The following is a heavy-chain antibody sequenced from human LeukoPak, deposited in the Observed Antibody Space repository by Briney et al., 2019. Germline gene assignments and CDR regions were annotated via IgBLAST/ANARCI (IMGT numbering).Heavy chain of an antibody. CDR2: IYSGGST. CDR1: GFTVSSNY. V-gene: IGHV3-53*04. Sequence: PGGSLRLSCAASGFTVSSNYMSWVRQAPGKGLEWVSVIYSGGSTYYADSVKGRFTISRHNSKNTLYLQMNSLRAEDTAVYYCARLVSGAWGDYYFDYWGQGTLVTVSS. CDR3: ARLVSGAWGDYYFDY. J-gene: IGHJ4*02. D-gene: IGHD2-21*02.